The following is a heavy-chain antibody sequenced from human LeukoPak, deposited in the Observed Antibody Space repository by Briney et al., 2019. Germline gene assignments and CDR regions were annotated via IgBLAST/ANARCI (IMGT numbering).Heavy chain of an antibody. D-gene: IGHD2-21*02. J-gene: IGHJ4*02. CDR1: GYTFTSYY. CDR2: INPSGGST. V-gene: IGHV1-46*01. CDR3: ARDFGCGGDCGVDY. Sequence: GASVKVSCKASGYTFTSYYMHWVRQAPGQGLEWMGIINPSGGSTTYAQRFQGRVTMTRDLSTSTVYMELSSLRSEDTAVHYCARDFGCGGDCGVDYWGQGTLVTVSS.